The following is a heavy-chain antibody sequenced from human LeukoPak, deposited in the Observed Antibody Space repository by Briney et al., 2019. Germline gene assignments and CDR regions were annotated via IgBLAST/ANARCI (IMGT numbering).Heavy chain of an antibody. V-gene: IGHV5-51*01. D-gene: IGHD5-24*01. Sequence: GESLKISCKRSGYSFTSYWIGWVRQMPGKGLEWMGIIYPGDSDTRYSPSFQGQVTISADKSISTAYLQWSSLKASDTAMYYCARLRDGYKSPRGFDYWGQGTLVTVSS. CDR1: GYSFTSYW. CDR2: IYPGDSDT. J-gene: IGHJ4*02. CDR3: ARLRDGYKSPRGFDY.